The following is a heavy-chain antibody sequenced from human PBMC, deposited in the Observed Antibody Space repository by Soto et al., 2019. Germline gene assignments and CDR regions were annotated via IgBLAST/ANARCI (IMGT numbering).Heavy chain of an antibody. Sequence: GGSLRLSCAASGFTFSIYGISWVRQVPGKGLEWVSTISDSGDSAYYADSVKGRFTISRDNSKNTLYLQMNSLRAEDTAVYYCARPYGGKIGDAPDLWGQGTMVTVSS. CDR2: ISDSGDSA. J-gene: IGHJ3*01. CDR3: ARPYGGKIGDAPDL. CDR1: GFTFSIYG. V-gene: IGHV3-23*01. D-gene: IGHD2-15*01.